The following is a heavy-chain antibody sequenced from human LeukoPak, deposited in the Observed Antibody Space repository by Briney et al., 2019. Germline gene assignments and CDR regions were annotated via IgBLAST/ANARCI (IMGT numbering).Heavy chain of an antibody. CDR1: TYTCTYTG. J-gene: IGHJ6*03. CDR2: IRPHNGDT. V-gene: IGHV1-18*04. Sequence: ASVKVSCKSSTYTCTYTGVSWFRQAPGQGLEWMGWIRPHNGDTNYAQKFQGRVTLTTDTSTNTVYLELRSLRSDATAVYFSAGDWIFGVATDYYMDVWGKGTPVAVSS. D-gene: IGHD3-3*01. CDR3: AGDWIFGVATDYYMDV.